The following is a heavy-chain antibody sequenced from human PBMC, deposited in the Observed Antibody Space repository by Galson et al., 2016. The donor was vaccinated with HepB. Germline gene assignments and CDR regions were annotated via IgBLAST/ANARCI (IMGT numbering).Heavy chain of an antibody. CDR3: ARAPYLYLAAAAYYFDY. CDR1: GFTFDDYG. Sequence: SLRLSCAASGFTFDDYGMSWVRQTPGKGLEWVSSINWNGGSTGYADSVKGRFTISRDNAKNSLYLQMNSLRAEDTALYYCARAPYLYLAAAAYYFDYWGQGTLVTVSS. D-gene: IGHD6-13*01. V-gene: IGHV3-20*04. J-gene: IGHJ4*02. CDR2: INWNGGST.